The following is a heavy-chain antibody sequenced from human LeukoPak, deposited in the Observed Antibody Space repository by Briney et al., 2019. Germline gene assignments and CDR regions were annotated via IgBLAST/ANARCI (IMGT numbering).Heavy chain of an antibody. D-gene: IGHD3-22*01. CDR2: INPNNGGT. J-gene: IGHJ3*02. V-gene: IGHV1-2*06. CDR1: GYTFTGYY. CDR3: AGEDNSSGYRPFDI. Sequence: VASVKVSCKASGYTFTGYYIHWVRQAPGQGLEWMGRINPNNGGTNYAQKFQGRVTMTRDMSMSTAYMELSRLRSVDTAVYYCAGEDNSSGYRPFDIWGQGTMVTVPS.